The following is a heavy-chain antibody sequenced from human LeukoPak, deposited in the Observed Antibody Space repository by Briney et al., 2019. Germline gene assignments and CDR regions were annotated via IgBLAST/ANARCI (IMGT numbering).Heavy chain of an antibody. J-gene: IGHJ4*02. CDR2: ISAYNGHT. Sequence: ASVKVSCKASGYTFASYGISWVRQAPGQGLEWMGWISAYNGHTNYAQKLQGRVTMTTDTSTSTAYMELRSLRSDDTAVYYCARVGGYGSGSYFEDYWGQGTLVTVSS. D-gene: IGHD3-10*01. V-gene: IGHV1-18*01. CDR1: GYTFASYG. CDR3: ARVGGYGSGSYFEDY.